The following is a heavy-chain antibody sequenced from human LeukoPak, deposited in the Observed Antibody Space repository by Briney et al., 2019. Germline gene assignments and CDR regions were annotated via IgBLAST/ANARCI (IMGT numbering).Heavy chain of an antibody. CDR3: ARMACSSTSCSPHFQH. CDR2: ISAYNGNT. Sequence: ASVKVSCKASGYTFTSYGISWVRQAPGQGLEWMGWISAYNGNTNYAQTLQGRVAMTTDTSTSTAYMELRSLRSDDTAVYYCARMACSSTSCSPHFQHWGQGTLVTVSS. V-gene: IGHV1-18*01. CDR1: GYTFTSYG. J-gene: IGHJ1*01. D-gene: IGHD2-2*01.